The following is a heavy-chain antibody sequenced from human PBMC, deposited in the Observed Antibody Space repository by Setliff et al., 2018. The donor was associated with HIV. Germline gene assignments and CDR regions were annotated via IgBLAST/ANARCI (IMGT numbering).Heavy chain of an antibody. J-gene: IGHJ4*02. CDR2: IYHSGTT. Sequence: SETLSLTCTVSGYSMTSDYQWGWIRQPPGKGLEWIGSIYHSGTTYYNPSLKSRVTISVDTSKNQFSLKLISVTAADTAVFYCVRVDYGDYDFDYWGQGTLVTVPQ. CDR3: VRVDYGDYDFDY. D-gene: IGHD4-17*01. V-gene: IGHV4-38-2*02. CDR1: GYSMTSDYQ.